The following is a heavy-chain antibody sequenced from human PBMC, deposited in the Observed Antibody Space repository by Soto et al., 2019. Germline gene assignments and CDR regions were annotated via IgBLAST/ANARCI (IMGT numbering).Heavy chain of an antibody. J-gene: IGHJ6*03. V-gene: IGHV3-33*06. CDR1: GFTFSSYG. CDR2: IWYDGSDK. Sequence: GGSLRLSCAASGFTFSSYGMHWVRQAPGKGLEWVAVIWYDGSDKYYADSVKGRFTISRDNSKNTLYLQMNSLRAEDTAVYYCAKGSGEMNQWLRAYYYYYMDVWGKGTTVTVSS. CDR3: AKGSGEMNQWLRAYYYYYMDV. D-gene: IGHD5-12*01.